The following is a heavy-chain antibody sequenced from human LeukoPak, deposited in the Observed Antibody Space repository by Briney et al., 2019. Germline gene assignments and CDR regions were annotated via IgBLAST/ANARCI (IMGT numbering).Heavy chain of an antibody. CDR1: GGSISSGDYY. CDR3: ARARSRKVAAYFQH. Sequence: PSETLSLTCTVSGGSISSGDYYWSWIRQPPGKGLEWIGYIYYSGSTYYNPSLKSRVTISVDTSKNQFSLKLSSVTAADTAVYYCARARSRKVAAYFQHWGQGTLVTVSS. CDR2: IYYSGST. D-gene: IGHD1-26*01. J-gene: IGHJ1*01. V-gene: IGHV4-30-4*08.